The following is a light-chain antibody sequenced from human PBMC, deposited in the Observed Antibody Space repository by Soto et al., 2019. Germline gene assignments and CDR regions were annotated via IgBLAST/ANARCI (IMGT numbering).Light chain of an antibody. J-gene: IGKJ5*01. Sequence: EIVLTQSPATLSLSPGERATLSCRASQSFSNYLAWYQQKPGQAPRLLIYDASNRATGIPARFSGSGSGTDFTLTISSLEPEDFAVYYCQQRSNWPFTFGQGTRLEIK. CDR3: QQRSNWPFT. CDR1: QSFSNY. V-gene: IGKV3-11*01. CDR2: DAS.